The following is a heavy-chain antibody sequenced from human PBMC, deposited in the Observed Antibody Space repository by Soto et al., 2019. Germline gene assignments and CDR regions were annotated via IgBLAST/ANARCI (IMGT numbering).Heavy chain of an antibody. Sequence: QVQLVQSGAEVKKPGSSVKVSCKASGGTFSSYTISWVRQAPGQGLEWMGRIIPILGIANYAQKFQGRVTXXAXKXXSTAYMELSSLRSEDTAVYYCARVWDRDGSYYFDYWGQGNLVTVSS. D-gene: IGHD1-26*01. CDR1: GGTFSSYT. CDR3: ARVWDRDGSYYFDY. V-gene: IGHV1-69*02. J-gene: IGHJ4*02. CDR2: IIPILGIA.